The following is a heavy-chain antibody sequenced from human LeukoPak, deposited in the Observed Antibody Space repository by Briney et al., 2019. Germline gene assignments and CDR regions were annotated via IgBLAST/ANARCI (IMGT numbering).Heavy chain of an antibody. CDR3: ARRVRGVNDAFDI. CDR1: GGSISSYY. V-gene: IGHV4-59*08. D-gene: IGHD3-10*01. Sequence: SETLSLTCSVSGGSISSYYWSWIRQPPGKGLEWIGYIYYSGSTNYNPSLKSRVTISVDTSKNQFSLKLSSVTAADTAVYYCARRVRGVNDAFDIWAQGTVVTVSS. CDR2: IYYSGST. J-gene: IGHJ3*02.